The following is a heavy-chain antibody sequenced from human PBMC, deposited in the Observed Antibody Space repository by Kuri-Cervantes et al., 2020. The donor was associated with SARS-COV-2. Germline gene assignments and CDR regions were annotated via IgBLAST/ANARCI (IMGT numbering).Heavy chain of an antibody. CDR3: AKRAMEYYYGSGSYMGSDYMDV. D-gene: IGHD3-10*01. Sequence: GGSLRLSCAASGFTFSNAWMSWVRQAPGKGLEWVGRIKSKTDGGTTDYAAPVKGRFTISRDDSKNTLYLQMNSLRAEDTAVYYCAKRAMEYYYGSGSYMGSDYMDVWGKGTTVTVSS. CDR2: IKSKTDGGTT. V-gene: IGHV3-15*01. J-gene: IGHJ6*03. CDR1: GFTFSNAW.